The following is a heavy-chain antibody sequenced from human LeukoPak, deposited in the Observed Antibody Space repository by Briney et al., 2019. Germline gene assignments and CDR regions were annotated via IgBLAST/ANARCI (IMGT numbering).Heavy chain of an antibody. V-gene: IGHV4-39*07. CDR2: IYYTGST. Sequence: SETLSLTCAVSGASISGSGYYLGWIRQPPGTGLEWIGNIYYTGSTYYNASLQSRVTISIDTSKNQFSLKLSSVTAADTAVYYCARDGSGNYYYYYMDVWGKGTTVTISS. CDR3: ARDGSGNYYYYYMDV. J-gene: IGHJ6*03. D-gene: IGHD3-10*01. CDR1: GASISGSGYY.